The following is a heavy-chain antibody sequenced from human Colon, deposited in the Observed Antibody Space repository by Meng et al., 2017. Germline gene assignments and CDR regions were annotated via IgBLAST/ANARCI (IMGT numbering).Heavy chain of an antibody. CDR1: GGSISSSNW. CDR2: IYHSGST. CDR3: ASFPPPGKQWLVTDY. J-gene: IGHJ4*02. Sequence: GQPQGSGPALVKPSGTPSLTCAVSGGSISSSNWWSWVRQPPGKGLEWIGEIYHSGSTNYNPSLKSRVTISVDKSKNQFSLKLSSVTAADTAVYYCASFPPPGKQWLVTDYWGQGTLVTVSS. V-gene: IGHV4-4*02. D-gene: IGHD6-19*01.